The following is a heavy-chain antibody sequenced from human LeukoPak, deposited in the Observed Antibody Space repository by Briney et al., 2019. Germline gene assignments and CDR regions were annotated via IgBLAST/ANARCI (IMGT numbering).Heavy chain of an antibody. CDR2: IKQDGSEK. Sequence: QAGGSLRLSCAASGFTFSSYWMSWVRQAPGKGLEWVANIKQDGSEKYYVDSVKGRFTISRDNAKNSLYLQMNSLRAEDTAVYYCAREAGYCSGGSCYFTIGTYYYYGMDVWGQGTMVTVSS. D-gene: IGHD2-15*01. V-gene: IGHV3-7*01. J-gene: IGHJ6*02. CDR3: AREAGYCSGGSCYFTIGTYYYYGMDV. CDR1: GFTFSSYW.